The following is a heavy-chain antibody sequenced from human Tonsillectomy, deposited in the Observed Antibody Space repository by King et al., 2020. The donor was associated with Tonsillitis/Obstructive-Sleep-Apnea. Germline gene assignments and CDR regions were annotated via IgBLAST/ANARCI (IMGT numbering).Heavy chain of an antibody. V-gene: IGHV5-51*01. CDR2: IYPADSHI. D-gene: IGHD3-9*01. Sequence: VQLVESGAEVKKPGESLKISCKDSGHRFTSYWIAWVRQMPGKGLEWMGLIYPADSHIRYSPSFQGQVTISADKSIRTAYLQWSSLKASDTAIYYCARIAISLDFYYMDVWGKGTTVTVSS. CDR1: GHRFTSYW. CDR3: ARIAISLDFYYMDV. J-gene: IGHJ6*03.